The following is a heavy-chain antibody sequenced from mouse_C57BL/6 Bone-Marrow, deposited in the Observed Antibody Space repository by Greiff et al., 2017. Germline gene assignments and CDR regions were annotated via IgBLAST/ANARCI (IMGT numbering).Heavy chain of an antibody. J-gene: IGHJ2*01. CDR3: ARSGYGSRDY. CDR2: IYPSDSET. D-gene: IGHD1-1*01. V-gene: IGHV1-61*01. CDR1: GYTFTSYW. Sequence: VQLQQPGAELVRPGSSVKLSCKASGYTFTSYWMDWVKQRPGQGLEWIGNIYPSDSETHYNQKFKDKATLTVDKSSSTAYMQLSSLTSEDSAVYYCARSGYGSRDYWGQGTTLTVSS.